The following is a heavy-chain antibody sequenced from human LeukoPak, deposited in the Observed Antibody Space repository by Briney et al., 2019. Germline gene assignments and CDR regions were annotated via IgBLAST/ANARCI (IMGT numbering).Heavy chain of an antibody. D-gene: IGHD1-14*01. J-gene: IGHJ4*02. CDR3: AREMGLTDRAVDY. CDR2: ISNSSSYI. Sequence: GGSLRLSCAASGFTFSSYSMNWVRQAPGKGLEWVSSISNSSSYIYYADSVKGRFTISRDNAKNSLYLQMNSLRAEDTAVYYCAREMGLTDRAVDYWGQGTLVTVSS. V-gene: IGHV3-21*01. CDR1: GFTFSSYS.